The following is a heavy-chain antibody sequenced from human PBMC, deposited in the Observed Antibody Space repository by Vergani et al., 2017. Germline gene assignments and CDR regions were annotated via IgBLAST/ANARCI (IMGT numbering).Heavy chain of an antibody. CDR3: ARERGGTDY. V-gene: IGHV3-23*01. Sequence: EVQLLESGGGLVQPGGSLRLSCAASGFTFSSYAMSWVRLAPGKGLGWVSAISCSGDSTCYADSVKGRFTISRDNSKNTLYLQMNSLRAEDTAVYYWARERGGTDYWGQGTLVTVSS. D-gene: IGHD3-16*01. CDR1: GFTFSSYA. J-gene: IGHJ4*02. CDR2: ISCSGDST.